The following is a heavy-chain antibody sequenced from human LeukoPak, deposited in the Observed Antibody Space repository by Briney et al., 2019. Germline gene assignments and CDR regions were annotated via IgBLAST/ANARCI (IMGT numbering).Heavy chain of an antibody. CDR3: ARADCSSTSCYMKGYFQH. V-gene: IGHV1-69*13. CDR1: GGTFSSYA. CDR2: IIPIFGTA. J-gene: IGHJ1*01. Sequence: ASVKVSCKASGGTFSSYAISWVRQAPGQGLEWMGGIIPIFGTANYAQKFQGRVTITADESTSTAYMELSSLRSEDTAVYYCARADCSSTSCYMKGYFQHWGQGTLVTVSS. D-gene: IGHD2-2*02.